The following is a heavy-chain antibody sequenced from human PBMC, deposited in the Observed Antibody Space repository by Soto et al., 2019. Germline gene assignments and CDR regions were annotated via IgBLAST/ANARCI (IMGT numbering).Heavy chain of an antibody. J-gene: IGHJ4*02. V-gene: IGHV3-21*01. CDR2: ISSSSSYI. CDR1: GFTFSNYS. D-gene: IGHD6-13*01. Sequence: PGGSLRLSCAASGFTFSNYSMNWVRQAPGKGLEWVSSISSSSSYIYYADSVKGRFTISRDNAKNSLYLQMNSLRAEDTAVYYCARSRDSSHYHFDYWGQGTLATV. CDR3: ARSRDSSHYHFDY.